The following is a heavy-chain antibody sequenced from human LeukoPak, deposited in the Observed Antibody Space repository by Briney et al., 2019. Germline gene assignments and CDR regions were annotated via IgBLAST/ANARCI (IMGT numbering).Heavy chain of an antibody. D-gene: IGHD3-3*01. Sequence: GGSLRLSCAASGFSFSHYAMSWVRQAPTRGLEWVSSLRGDGETFYADSVKGRFTLSRDDSRNTVFLQLNNLRVDDTAVYYCARDTIFGVFGDVWGKGTTVTVSS. CDR3: ARDTIFGVFGDV. CDR1: GFSFSHYA. V-gene: IGHV3-23*01. J-gene: IGHJ6*04. CDR2: LRGDGET.